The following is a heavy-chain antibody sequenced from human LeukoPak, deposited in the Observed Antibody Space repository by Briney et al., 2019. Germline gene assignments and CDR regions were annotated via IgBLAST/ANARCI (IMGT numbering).Heavy chain of an antibody. Sequence: PSQTLSLTCTVSGGSISSGSYYWSWIRQPAGKGLEWIGRIYTSGSTNYNPSLKSRVTISVDTSKNQFSLKLSSVTAADTAVYYCARDKRFLDRFQFDPWGQGTLVTVSS. V-gene: IGHV4-61*02. CDR1: GGSISSGSYY. CDR2: IYTSGST. CDR3: ARDKRFLDRFQFDP. J-gene: IGHJ5*02. D-gene: IGHD3/OR15-3a*01.